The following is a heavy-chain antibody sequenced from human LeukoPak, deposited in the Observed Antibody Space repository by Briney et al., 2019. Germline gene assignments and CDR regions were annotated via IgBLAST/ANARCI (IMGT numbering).Heavy chain of an antibody. CDR1: GFTFSSYA. Sequence: PGGSLRLSCAASGFTFSSYAMHWVRQAPGKGLEWVAVISYDGSNKYYADSVKGRFTISGDNSKNTLYLQMNSLRAEDTAVYYCATDLAEQQLHRRYYYYGMDVWGQGTTVTVSS. CDR3: ATDLAEQQLHRRYYYYGMDV. D-gene: IGHD6-13*01. J-gene: IGHJ6*02. V-gene: IGHV3-30-3*01. CDR2: ISYDGSNK.